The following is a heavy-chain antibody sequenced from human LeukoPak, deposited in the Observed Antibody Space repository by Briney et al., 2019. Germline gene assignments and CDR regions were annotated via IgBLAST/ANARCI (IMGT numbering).Heavy chain of an antibody. Sequence: ASVKVSCQASGYRFTNYGISGVRQAPGQGLEWMGWISTYNGNTNYPENLQGRVTLTTDTSTSTVYMELRSLRSDDTAVYYCAREYSIYFYGSGSFAVCWGQGNLVTVSS. CDR2: ISTYNGNT. CDR1: GYRFTNYG. D-gene: IGHD3-10*01. J-gene: IGHJ4*02. V-gene: IGHV1-18*01. CDR3: AREYSIYFYGSGSFAVC.